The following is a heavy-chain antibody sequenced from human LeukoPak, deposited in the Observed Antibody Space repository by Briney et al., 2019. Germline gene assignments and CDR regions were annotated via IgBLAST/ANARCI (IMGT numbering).Heavy chain of an antibody. V-gene: IGHV4-59*01. J-gene: IGHJ5*02. CDR1: GGSISSYY. Sequence: PSETLSLTCTVSGGSISSYYWNWIRQPPGKGLEWIGYIYYSGSTNYNPSLKSRVTISVDTSKNQFSLKLSSVTAADTAVYYCARAIVDTAMEHNWFDPWGQGTLVTVSS. D-gene: IGHD5-18*01. CDR3: ARAIVDTAMEHNWFDP. CDR2: IYYSGST.